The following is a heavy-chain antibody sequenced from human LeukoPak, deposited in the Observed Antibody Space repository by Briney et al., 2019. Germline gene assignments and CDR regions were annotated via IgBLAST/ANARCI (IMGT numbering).Heavy chain of an antibody. V-gene: IGHV3-30*18. J-gene: IGHJ4*02. D-gene: IGHD3-22*01. CDR1: GFTFSSYG. CDR3: AKDLGPYYYDSSGYFDY. CDR2: ISYDGSNK. Sequence: QAGGSLRLSCAASGFTFSSYGMHWVRQAPGKGLEWVAVISYDGSNKYYADSVKGRFTISRDNSKNTLYLQMNSLRAEDTAVYYCAKDLGPYYYDSSGYFDYWGQGTLVTVSS.